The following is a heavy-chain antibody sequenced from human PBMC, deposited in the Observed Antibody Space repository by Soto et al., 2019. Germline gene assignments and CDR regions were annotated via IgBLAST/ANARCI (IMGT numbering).Heavy chain of an antibody. CDR2: ISGSGDRT. V-gene: IGHV3-23*01. CDR3: AKASTYEYVWGSFRYYFDH. Sequence: EVQLLESGGGLVQPGGSLRLSCAASGFTFSTYAMSWVRQAPGKGLEWVSGISGSGDRTHYVDSVKGRFTISRDNVKNTLYLQVNSLRAEDTAVYYCAKASTYEYVWGSFRYYFDHWGQGTLVTVSS. CDR1: GFTFSTYA. J-gene: IGHJ4*02. D-gene: IGHD3-16*02.